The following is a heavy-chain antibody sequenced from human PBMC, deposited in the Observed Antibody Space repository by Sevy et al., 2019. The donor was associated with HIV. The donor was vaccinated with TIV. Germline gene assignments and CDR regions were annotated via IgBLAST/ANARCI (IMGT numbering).Heavy chain of an antibody. D-gene: IGHD2-15*01. CDR1: GGSISSSSYY. CDR2: IYYSGST. V-gene: IGHV4-39*01. J-gene: IGHJ5*02. CDR3: ATAREIAEDIVFQNWFDP. Sequence: SETLSLTCTVSGGSISSSSYYWGWIRQPPGKGRDWIGTIYYSGSTYYDPPLKGPVTISADTSKTQFSLKLSCVTATATAVNSCATAREIAEDIVFQNWFDPWGEGTLVTVSS.